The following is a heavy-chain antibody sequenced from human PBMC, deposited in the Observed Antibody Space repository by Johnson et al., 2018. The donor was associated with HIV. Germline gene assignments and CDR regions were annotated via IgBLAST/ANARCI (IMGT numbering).Heavy chain of an antibody. J-gene: IGHJ3*02. CDR3: ARESLAYYNFWSGSRHDAFDI. V-gene: IGHV3-30*04. D-gene: IGHD3-3*01. CDR1: GFTFSSYA. Sequence: QVQLVESGGGVVQPGRSLRLSCAASGFTFSSYAMHWVRQAPGKGLEWVAVISYDGSNKYYADSVKGRFHISRANSKNTLYLQMSSLRAEDTAVYYCARESLAYYNFWSGSRHDAFDIWGLGTMVTVSS. CDR2: ISYDGSNK.